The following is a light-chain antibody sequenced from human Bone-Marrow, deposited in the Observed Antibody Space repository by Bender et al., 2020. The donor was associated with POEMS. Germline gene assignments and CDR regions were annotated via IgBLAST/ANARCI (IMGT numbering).Light chain of an antibody. J-gene: IGLJ3*02. CDR2: DVT. V-gene: IGLV2-14*03. Sequence: QSALTQPASVSGSPGQSITITCTGTSSDIGGYDYVSWYQQLPDKAPQLIIYDVTNRPSGVSNRFSGSKSGNTASLTISGLQADDEGHYFCSSYTTTITVVFGGGTKVTV. CDR1: SSDIGGYDY. CDR3: SSYTTTITVV.